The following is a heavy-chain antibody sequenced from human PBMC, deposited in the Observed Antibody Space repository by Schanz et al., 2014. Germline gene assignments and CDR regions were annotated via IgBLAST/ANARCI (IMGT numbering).Heavy chain of an antibody. Sequence: VQLLESGGGLVQPGGSLRLSCAASGFTFSSYAMHWVRQAPGKGLEWVAVISYDGRNKYYADSVRGRFTISRDRFQNTLYLRMSSLRAEDTAVYYCARPRFDYGEVDYWGQGTLVTVSS. CDR2: ISYDGRNK. CDR3: ARPRFDYGEVDY. V-gene: IGHV3-30*14. CDR1: GFTFSSYA. J-gene: IGHJ4*02. D-gene: IGHD4-17*01.